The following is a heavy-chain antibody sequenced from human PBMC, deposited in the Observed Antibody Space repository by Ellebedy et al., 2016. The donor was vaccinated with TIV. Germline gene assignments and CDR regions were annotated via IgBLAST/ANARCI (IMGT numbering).Heavy chain of an antibody. V-gene: IGHV3-30*04. Sequence: GESLKISXAASGFTFGSYTMYWVRQAPGKGLEWVAMISYDGYHEYYGDSVRGRFTISRVNSRSTLYLQMNSLRAEDTAVYYCVRDNSGYYYFDYWGQGTLVTVSS. CDR2: ISYDGYHE. J-gene: IGHJ4*02. CDR3: VRDNSGYYYFDY. D-gene: IGHD3-22*01. CDR1: GFTFGSYT.